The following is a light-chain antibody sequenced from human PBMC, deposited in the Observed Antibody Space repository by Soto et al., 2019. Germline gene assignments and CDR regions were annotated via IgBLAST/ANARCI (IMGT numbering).Light chain of an antibody. CDR1: QSVSNY. V-gene: IGKV3-11*01. CDR2: DAS. J-gene: IGKJ1*01. Sequence: EIVLTQSPATLSLSPGERATLSCRASQSVSNYLAWYQQKPGQAPRLLIYDASNRATDIPARFSGSGSGTDFTLTINSLQSEDFAVYYCQQYNSWLWTFGQGTKVDI. CDR3: QQYNSWLWT.